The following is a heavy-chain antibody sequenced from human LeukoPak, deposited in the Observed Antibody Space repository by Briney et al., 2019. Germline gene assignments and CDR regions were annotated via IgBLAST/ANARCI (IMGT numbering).Heavy chain of an antibody. CDR1: RYTFTGYY. CDR2: INPNSGGT. CDR3: ARMEKYYDFWSGYFLPFDY. Sequence: ASVKVSCKASRYTFTGYYMHWVRPAPGQGLGWMGWINPNSGGTNYAQKFQGRVTMTRDTSIGTAYMELSRLRSDDTAVYYCARMEKYYDFWSGYFLPFDYWGQGTLVTVSS. V-gene: IGHV1-2*02. D-gene: IGHD3-3*01. J-gene: IGHJ4*02.